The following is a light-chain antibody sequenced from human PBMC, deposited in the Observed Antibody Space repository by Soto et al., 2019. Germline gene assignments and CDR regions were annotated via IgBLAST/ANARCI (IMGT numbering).Light chain of an antibody. CDR3: QQGNNHPLT. CDR2: AAS. Sequence: EIQLTQSPSVLSASSGDRATITCRASQGIGSYLAWYQQKPGKAPRLLIYAASTLPTGVPSRFSGSGSEAEFPLTISRVQPEDFATYYYQQGNNHPLTFGGGTKVDIK. V-gene: IGKV1-9*01. J-gene: IGKJ4*01. CDR1: QGIGSY.